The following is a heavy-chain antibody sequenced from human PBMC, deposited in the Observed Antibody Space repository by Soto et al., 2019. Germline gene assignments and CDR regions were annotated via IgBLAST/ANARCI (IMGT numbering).Heavy chain of an antibody. J-gene: IGHJ4*02. Sequence: QLQLQESGPGLVKPSETLSLTCSVSDDSINSDKYYWGWIRQPPGKGLEWIGSIYYRGNAYYNPSPQPRVTISLDKSKSHFSLKLNSVTAADSAVYFCARLEGLATISYYFDFWGPGALVTVSS. CDR3: ARLEGLATISYYFDF. V-gene: IGHV4-39*01. CDR1: DDSINSDKYY. CDR2: IYYRGNA. D-gene: IGHD5-12*01.